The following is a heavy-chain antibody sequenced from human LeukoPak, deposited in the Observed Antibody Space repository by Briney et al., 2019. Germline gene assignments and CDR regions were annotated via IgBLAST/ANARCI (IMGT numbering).Heavy chain of an antibody. D-gene: IGHD2-2*01. CDR3: ARDPSPAHYYYYYGMDV. CDR2: IYYSGST. V-gene: IGHV4-59*01. CDR1: GGSISSYY. J-gene: IGHJ6*04. Sequence: SETLALTCTVSGGSISSYYWSWIRQPPGKGLEWIGYIYYSGSTNYNPSPTSRVTISVDTSKNQFSLKLSSVTAADTAVYYCARDPSPAHYYYYYGMDVWGKGTTVTVSS.